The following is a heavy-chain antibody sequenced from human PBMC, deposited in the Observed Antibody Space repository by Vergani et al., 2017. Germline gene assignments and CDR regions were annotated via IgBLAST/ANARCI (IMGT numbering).Heavy chain of an antibody. Sequence: QVQLVQSGAEVKKPGASVKVSCKASGYTFTGYYMHWVRQAPGQGLEWMGWINPNSGGTNYAQKFQGRVTITADESTSTAYMELSSLRSEDTAVYYCARPNYYDSSGYLGYWGQGTLVTVSS. D-gene: IGHD3-22*01. CDR3: ARPNYYDSSGYLGY. CDR1: GYTFTGYY. CDR2: INPNSGGT. V-gene: IGHV1-2*02. J-gene: IGHJ4*02.